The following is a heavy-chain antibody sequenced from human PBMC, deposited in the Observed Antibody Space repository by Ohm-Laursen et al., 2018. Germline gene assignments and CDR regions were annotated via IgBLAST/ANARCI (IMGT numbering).Heavy chain of an antibody. D-gene: IGHD2-21*02. CDR1: GFTFSSYS. Sequence: SLRLSCTASGFTFSSYSMNWVRQAPGKGLEWVSSISSSSYIYYADSVKGRFTISRDNAKNSLYLQMNSLRAEDTAVYYCARVVTPDYWGQGTLVTVSS. J-gene: IGHJ4*02. CDR3: ARVVTPDY. CDR2: ISSSSYI. V-gene: IGHV3-21*01.